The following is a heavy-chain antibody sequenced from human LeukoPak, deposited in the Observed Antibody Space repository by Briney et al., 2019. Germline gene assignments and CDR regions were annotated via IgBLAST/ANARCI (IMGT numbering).Heavy chain of an antibody. D-gene: IGHD2-15*01. CDR2: ICANDGNT. CDR3: AKGSGSSCYSPCDY. V-gene: IGHV3-23*01. CDR1: GLTFRNYA. Sequence: PGGSLRLSCAASGLTFRNYAMCWVRQAPGKGLEWVSVICANDGNTYHADAVRGRFTISRDNSKDTLYLQMDSLRAEDTAVYYCAKGSGSSCYSPCDYWGQGILVTVSS. J-gene: IGHJ4*02.